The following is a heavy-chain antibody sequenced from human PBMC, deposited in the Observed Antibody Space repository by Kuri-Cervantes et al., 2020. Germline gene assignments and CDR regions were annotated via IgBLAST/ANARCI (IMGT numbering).Heavy chain of an antibody. CDR1: GFTVSSNY. V-gene: IGHV3-66*01. J-gene: IGHJ6*02. D-gene: IGHD6-13*01. CDR3: ARARSSSSWYYYYGMDV. Sequence: GESLKISCAASGFTVSSNYMSWVRQAPGKGLEWVSVIYSGGSTYYADSVKGRFTISRDNSKNTLYLQMNSLRAEDTAVYYCARARSSSSWYYYYGMDVWGQGTTVTVSS. CDR2: IYSGGST.